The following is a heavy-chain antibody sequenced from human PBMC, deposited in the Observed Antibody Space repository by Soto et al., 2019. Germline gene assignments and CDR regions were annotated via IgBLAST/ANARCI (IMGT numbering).Heavy chain of an antibody. CDR1: GFTVSGDY. CDR2: IYSGGST. J-gene: IGHJ4*02. Sequence: EVQLVESGGRLVQPGGSLRLSCAASGFTVSGDYMTWVRQAPGKGLEWVSVIYSGGSTYYADSVKGRFTISRDNPKNTLYHQMNSLRAEDTAVYYCAGRTMVQGVSSYWGQGTLVTVSS. D-gene: IGHD3-10*01. V-gene: IGHV3-66*01. CDR3: AGRTMVQGVSSY.